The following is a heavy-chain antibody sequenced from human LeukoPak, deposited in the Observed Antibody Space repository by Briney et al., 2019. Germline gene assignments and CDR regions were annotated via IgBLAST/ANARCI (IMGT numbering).Heavy chain of an antibody. CDR1: GFTFSSYA. CDR3: ARDYGGNSPWFDP. Sequence: GGSLRLSCAASGFTFSSYAMHWVRQAPGKGLEWVAVISYDGSNKYYADSVKGRFTISRDNSKNTLYLQMNSLRAEDTAVYYCARDYGGNSPWFDPWGQGTLVTVSS. J-gene: IGHJ5*02. D-gene: IGHD4-23*01. V-gene: IGHV3-30*14. CDR2: ISYDGSNK.